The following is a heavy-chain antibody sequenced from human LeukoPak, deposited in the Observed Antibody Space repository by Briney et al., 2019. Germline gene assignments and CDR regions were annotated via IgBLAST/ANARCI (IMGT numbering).Heavy chain of an antibody. D-gene: IGHD2-15*01. J-gene: IGHJ3*02. Sequence: GRSLRLSCAASGFTFSSYAMHWVRQAPGKGQEWVAVISYDGSNKYYADSVKGRFTISRDNSKNTLYLQMNSLRAEDTAVYYCARERKVVVAAGAFDIWGQGTMVTVSS. CDR3: ARERKVVVAAGAFDI. V-gene: IGHV3-30-3*01. CDR2: ISYDGSNK. CDR1: GFTFSSYA.